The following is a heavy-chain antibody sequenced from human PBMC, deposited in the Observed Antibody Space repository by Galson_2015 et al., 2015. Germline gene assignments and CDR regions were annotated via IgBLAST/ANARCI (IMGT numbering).Heavy chain of an antibody. V-gene: IGHV1-69*04. D-gene: IGHD2-2*01. CDR3: ARDPPVRGTSQGKAYYYYGMDV. CDR2: IIPILGIA. CDR1: GGTFSSYT. J-gene: IGHJ6*02. Sequence: SVKVSCKASGGTFSSYTISWVRQAPGQGLEWMGRIIPILGIANYAQKFQGRVTITADKSTSTAYMELSSLRSEDTAVYYCARDPPVRGTSQGKAYYYYGMDVWGQGTTVTVSS.